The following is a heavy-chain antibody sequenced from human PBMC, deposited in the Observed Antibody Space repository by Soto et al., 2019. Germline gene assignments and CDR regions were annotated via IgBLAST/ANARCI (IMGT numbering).Heavy chain of an antibody. CDR3: ARSAPAAKPWFDY. Sequence: QVQLQQWGAGLLKPSETLSLTCAVYGGSFSGYYWSWIRQPPGKGLEWIGEINHSGSTNYNPSLKSRVTISVDTSKTQFSLKLSSVTAADTAVYYCARSAPAAKPWFDYWGQGTLVTVSS. D-gene: IGHD2-2*01. J-gene: IGHJ4*02. V-gene: IGHV4-34*01. CDR2: INHSGST. CDR1: GGSFSGYY.